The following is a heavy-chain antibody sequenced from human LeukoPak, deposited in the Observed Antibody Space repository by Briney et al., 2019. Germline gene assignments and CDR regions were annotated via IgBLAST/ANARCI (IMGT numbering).Heavy chain of an antibody. J-gene: IGHJ4*02. Sequence: GSSVKVSCKASGGTFSSYAISWVRQAPGQGLEWMGGIIPISGTANYAQKFQGRVTITADESTSTAYMGLSSLRSEDTAVYYCARTSREMTTSTGYFDYWGQGTLVTVSS. CDR1: GGTFSSYA. V-gene: IGHV1-69*01. CDR3: ARTSREMTTSTGYFDY. CDR2: IIPISGTA. D-gene: IGHD5-24*01.